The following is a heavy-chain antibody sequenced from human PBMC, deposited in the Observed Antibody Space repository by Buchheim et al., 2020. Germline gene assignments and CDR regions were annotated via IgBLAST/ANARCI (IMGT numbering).Heavy chain of an antibody. CDR3: ARGGTSGSLDY. Sequence: EVQLVDSGGGLVQPGGSLRLSCAASGFTFSSYWMPWARQPPGKGPVWVSRINPVGTDPSYADSVKGRSTISRDNPGKRRSCQMNSLEAEDTAVYFCARGGTSGSLDYWGQGTL. CDR1: GFTFSSYW. CDR2: INPVGTDP. J-gene: IGHJ4*02. V-gene: IGHV3-74*01. D-gene: IGHD3-10*01.